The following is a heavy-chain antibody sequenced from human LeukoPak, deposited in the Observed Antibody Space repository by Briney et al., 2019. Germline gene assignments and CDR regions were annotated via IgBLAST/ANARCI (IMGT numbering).Heavy chain of an antibody. CDR3: ARVTVDIVATTLRDYYYGMDV. CDR1: GYTFTSYD. CDR2: MNPNSGNT. D-gene: IGHD5-12*01. J-gene: IGHJ6*02. Sequence: ASVKVSCKASGYTFTSYDINWVQQATGQGLEWMGWMNPNSGNTGYAQKFQGRVTMTRNTSISTAYMELSSLRSEDTAVYYCARVTVDIVATTLRDYYYGMDVWGQGTTVTVSS. V-gene: IGHV1-8*01.